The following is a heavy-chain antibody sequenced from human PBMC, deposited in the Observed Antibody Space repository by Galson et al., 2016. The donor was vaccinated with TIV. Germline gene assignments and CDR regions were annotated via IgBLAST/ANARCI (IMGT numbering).Heavy chain of an antibody. V-gene: IGHV3-23*01. D-gene: IGHD2-2*02. Sequence: SLRLSCAASGFTFSNYVMGWVRQAPGKGLEWVSSISDTGISRYYADSVKGRFTISRDNSRNMLYLQMNSLRAEDTALYFCAKFAMLGKIAIHFDYWGQGNLLTVSS. J-gene: IGHJ4*02. CDR2: ISDTGISR. CDR3: AKFAMLGKIAIHFDY. CDR1: GFTFSNYV.